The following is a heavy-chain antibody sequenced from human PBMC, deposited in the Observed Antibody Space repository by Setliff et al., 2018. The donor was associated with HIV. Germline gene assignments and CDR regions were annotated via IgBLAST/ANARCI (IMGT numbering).Heavy chain of an antibody. V-gene: IGHV4-61*01. CDR2: IYYSGST. Sequence: SETLSLTCTVSGGSVSSGSYYWSWIRQPPGKGLEWIGYIYYSGSTDYNPSLKSRVTISVDTSNNQFYLRLSSVTAADTAVYYCARALTGPHLHFDYWGQGTLVTVSS. D-gene: IGHD3-9*01. CDR3: ARALTGPHLHFDY. CDR1: GGSVSSGSYY. J-gene: IGHJ4*02.